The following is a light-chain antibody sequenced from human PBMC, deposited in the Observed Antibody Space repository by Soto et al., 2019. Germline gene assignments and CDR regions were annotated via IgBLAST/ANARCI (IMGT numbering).Light chain of an antibody. CDR2: AAS. CDR1: QGIGRD. V-gene: IGKV1-6*02. CDR3: LQGYNYPWT. J-gene: IGKJ1*01. Sequence: AIQMTQSPSSLSASVGDRVTITCRASQGIGRDLGWYQQKPGKVPKLLIYAASSLQSGVPSRFSGSGSGTDFTLTISSLQPEDFATYYCLQGYNYPWTFGQGTKVEIK.